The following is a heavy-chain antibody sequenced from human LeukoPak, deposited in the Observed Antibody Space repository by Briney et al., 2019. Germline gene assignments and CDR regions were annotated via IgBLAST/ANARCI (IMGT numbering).Heavy chain of an antibody. J-gene: IGHJ3*02. V-gene: IGHV4-30-2*01. CDR3: AREAGYPQRFDI. Sequence: SETLSLTCAVSGVSISSGGYYWSWVRQPPGKGLEWIGYIYHSGSTYYNPSLKSRVTISVDRSKNQFSLKLSSVTAADTAVYYCAREAGYPQRFDIWGQGTMVTVSS. CDR2: IYHSGST. D-gene: IGHD5-18*01. CDR1: GVSISSGGYY.